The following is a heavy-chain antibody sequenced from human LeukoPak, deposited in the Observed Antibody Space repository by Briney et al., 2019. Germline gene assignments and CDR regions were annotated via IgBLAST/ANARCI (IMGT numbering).Heavy chain of an antibody. Sequence: ASVKVSCKASGYTFTSYYMHWVRQAPGQGLEWMGIINPSGGSTSYAQKFQGRVTMTRDMSTSTVYMELSSLRAEDTAVYYCARGRSYYDSSGYYFPWGYWGQGTLVTVSS. CDR3: ARGRSYYDSSGYYFPWGY. CDR2: INPSGGST. V-gene: IGHV1-46*01. D-gene: IGHD3-22*01. J-gene: IGHJ4*02. CDR1: GYTFTSYY.